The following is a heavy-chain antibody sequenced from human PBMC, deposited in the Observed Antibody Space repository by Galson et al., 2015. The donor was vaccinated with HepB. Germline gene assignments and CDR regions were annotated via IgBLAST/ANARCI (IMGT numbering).Heavy chain of an antibody. Sequence: SLRLSCAASGFTFSRYAMNWVRQAPGRGLEWISSITGPGGGTYSADPVKGRFTISRDNSRNTLFLHIDSLHQGPIGLPPGTLLQEHLWG. V-gene: IGHV3-23*01. CDR3: TLLQEHL. CDR2: ITGPGGGT. CDR1: GFTFSRYA. J-gene: IGHJ6*01.